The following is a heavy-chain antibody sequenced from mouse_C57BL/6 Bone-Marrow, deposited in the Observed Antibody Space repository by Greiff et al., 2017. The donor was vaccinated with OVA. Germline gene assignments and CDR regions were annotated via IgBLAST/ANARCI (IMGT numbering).Heavy chain of an antibody. CDR2: IYPGTGGT. J-gene: IGHJ4*01. D-gene: IGHD2-5*01. CDR1: GYTFTDYE. V-gene: IGHV1-15*01. Sequence: VQLQQPGAELVKPGASVTLSCKASGYTFTDYEMNWVKQTPVHGLEWIGAIYPGTGGTTYNQKFKGKATLTADKSSSTAYMQLRSLTSEDSAVYYCTRGYSNYYAMDYWGQGTAVTVSS. CDR3: TRGYSNYYAMDY.